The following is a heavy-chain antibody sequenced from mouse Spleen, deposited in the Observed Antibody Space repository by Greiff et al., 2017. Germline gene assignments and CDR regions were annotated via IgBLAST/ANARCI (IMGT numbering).Heavy chain of an antibody. J-gene: IGHJ1*01. D-gene: IGHD1-1*01. CDR2: IWSGGST. CDR1: GFSLTSYG. Sequence: QVQLQQSGPGLVQPSQCLSITCTVSGFSLTSYGVHWVRQSPGKGLEWLGVIWSGGSTDYNAAFMSRLSITTDNTTSHAFFIMNSLQADDTAIYYCAKDRSHYYGRSYGFFGVWGAGTTVTGSS. CDR3: AKDRSHYYGRSYGFFGV. V-gene: IGHV2-5*01.